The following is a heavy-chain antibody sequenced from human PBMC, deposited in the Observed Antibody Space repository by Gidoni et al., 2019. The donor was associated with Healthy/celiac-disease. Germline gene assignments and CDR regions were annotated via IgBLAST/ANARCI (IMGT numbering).Heavy chain of an antibody. CDR2: INVNTGKP. CDR3: IPGHGYNPVEY. D-gene: IGHD5-12*01. CDR1: GYTFTNYD. J-gene: IGHJ4*02. Sequence: QVQLVQSGSELKRPGASVKVSCKAYGYTFTNYDINWVRLAPGQGPEWMGWINVNTGKPTYAQGFTGRFVFSLDKSVATAFLQINRLEAEDTAVYYCIPGHGYNPVEYWGQGTLVTVTS. V-gene: IGHV7-4-1*02.